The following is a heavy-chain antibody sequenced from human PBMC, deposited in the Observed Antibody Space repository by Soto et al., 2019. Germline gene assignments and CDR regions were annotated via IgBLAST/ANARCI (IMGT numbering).Heavy chain of an antibody. V-gene: IGHV4-59*08. CDR3: ARHESIAAAEFDY. D-gene: IGHD6-13*01. CDR2: IYYSGST. CDR1: GGSISSYY. Sequence: SETLSLTCTVSGGSISSYYWSWIRQPPGKGLEWIGYIYYSGSTNYNPSLKSRVTISVDTSKNQFSLKLSSVTAADTAVYYCARHESIAAAEFDYWGQGTLVTVSS. J-gene: IGHJ4*02.